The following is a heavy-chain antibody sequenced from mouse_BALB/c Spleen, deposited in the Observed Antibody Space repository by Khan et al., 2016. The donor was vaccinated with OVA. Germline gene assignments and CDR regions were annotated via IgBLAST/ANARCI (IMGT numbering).Heavy chain of an antibody. CDR2: ISSGGDYT. CDR3: ASHLTGSFAY. D-gene: IGHD4-1*01. Sequence: EVELVESGGDLVKPGGSLKLSCAASGFTFSSYSMSWVRQTPDKRLEWVATISSGGDYTYYPDSVKGRFTISRDNAKNTLYPQMSSLTSEDTAWYYGASHLTGSFAYWGQGTLVTVSA. CDR1: GFTFSSYS. J-gene: IGHJ3*01. V-gene: IGHV5-6*01.